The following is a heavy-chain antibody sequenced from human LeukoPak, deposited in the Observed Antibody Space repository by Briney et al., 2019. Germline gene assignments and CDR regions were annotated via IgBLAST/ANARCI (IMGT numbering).Heavy chain of an antibody. CDR2: TNQDGSEK. V-gene: IGHV3-7*01. Sequence: GGSLRLSCAASGFTSSKYWMSWVRQAPGKGLEWVAKTNQDGSEKYYVDSVKGRFTISRDNAKNSLSLQMNSLRAEDTAVYYCARRDTSGHYYFDYWGQGTLVTVSS. J-gene: IGHJ4*02. D-gene: IGHD6-19*01. CDR3: ARRDTSGHYYFDY. CDR1: GFTSSKYW.